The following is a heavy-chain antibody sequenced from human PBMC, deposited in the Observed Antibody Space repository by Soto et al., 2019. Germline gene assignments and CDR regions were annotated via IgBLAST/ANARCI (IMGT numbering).Heavy chain of an antibody. CDR1: GGSFSPYF. J-gene: IGHJ6*03. V-gene: IGHV4-34*01. CDR2: INHSGST. Sequence: SETLSLTCAVYGGSFSPYFWSWIRQPPGKGLEWIGEINHSGSTNYNPSLTRRATLSVDTSKNQVSLKLTSVTAADTAVYYCARRSYGSGRSSYYYYYMDVWGKGTTVTVSS. D-gene: IGHD3-10*01. CDR3: ARRSYGSGRSSYYYYYMDV.